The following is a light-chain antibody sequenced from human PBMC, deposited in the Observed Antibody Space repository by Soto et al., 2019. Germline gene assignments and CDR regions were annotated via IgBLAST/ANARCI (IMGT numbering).Light chain of an antibody. CDR1: QGISNY. Sequence: DIQLTQSPSFLSESVGDRVTITCRASQGISNYLAWYQQKPGKAPKLLIYVTSTLQTGVPSRFSGSGSGTVFTLTISSLQPEDFATYYCQQLDSYPLFGPGTKVDIK. CDR3: QQLDSYPL. V-gene: IGKV1-9*01. J-gene: IGKJ3*01. CDR2: VTS.